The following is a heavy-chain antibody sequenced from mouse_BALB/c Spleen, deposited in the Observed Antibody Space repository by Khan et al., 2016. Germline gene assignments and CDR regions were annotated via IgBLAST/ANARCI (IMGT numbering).Heavy chain of an antibody. V-gene: IGHV8-11*01. J-gene: IGHJ3*01. CDR3: ARRARWDGAY. CDR1: GFSLNTYGMG. Sequence: QVTLKESGPGILQPSQTLSLTCSFSGFSLNTYGMGVGWIRQPSGKGLEWLAHIWWNDNKSYNTALKSRLTITKDTSYNQVFLRIASVDTADTASYYCARRARWDGAYWGQGTLVTVSA. CDR2: IWWNDNK. D-gene: IGHD4-1*01.